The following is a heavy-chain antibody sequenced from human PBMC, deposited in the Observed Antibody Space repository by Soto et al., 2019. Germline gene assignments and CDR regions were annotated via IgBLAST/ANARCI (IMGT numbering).Heavy chain of an antibody. CDR1: GYTFNNYG. CDR2: ISASNGKT. J-gene: IGHJ4*02. V-gene: IGHV1-18*01. Sequence: ASVKVSCKASGYTFNNYGIGWVRQAPGQGPEWMGWISASNGKTIYARNFQDRVAMTTDSSTTTAYMELRSLRSDDTAIYYCAKDWVGGSNNYQLDYWGQGTAVTVSS. D-gene: IGHD1-26*01. CDR3: AKDWVGGSNNYQLDY.